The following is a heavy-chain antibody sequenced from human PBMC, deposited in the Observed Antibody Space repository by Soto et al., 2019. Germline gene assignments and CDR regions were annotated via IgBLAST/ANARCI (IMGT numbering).Heavy chain of an antibody. D-gene: IGHD5-18*01. Sequence: GESLKISCEGSGYSFTKYWIGWVRQMPGKGLEWMGIIYPGDSDTRYSPSFQGQVTISADRSINTAYLHWSSLKASDTAMYYCARRGGTAMSTNWFDPWGQGTLVTVSS. V-gene: IGHV5-51*01. CDR3: ARRGGTAMSTNWFDP. CDR2: IYPGDSDT. CDR1: GYSFTKYW. J-gene: IGHJ5*02.